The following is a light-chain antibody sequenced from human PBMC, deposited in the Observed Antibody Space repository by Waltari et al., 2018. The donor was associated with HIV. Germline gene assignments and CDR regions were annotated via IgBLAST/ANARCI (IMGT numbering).Light chain of an antibody. V-gene: IGLV3-1*01. CDR1: KLADKF. CDR3: QAWDANRVI. CDR2: HNS. J-gene: IGLJ2*01. Sequence: TQSPSVSVSSGQTASITCSGEKLADKFPCWYQKKPGQPPILLVSHNSRRPSGVPERFSDSKSANTATLTSRGAQPLDESEYFCQAWDANRVIFGGGTTLTVL.